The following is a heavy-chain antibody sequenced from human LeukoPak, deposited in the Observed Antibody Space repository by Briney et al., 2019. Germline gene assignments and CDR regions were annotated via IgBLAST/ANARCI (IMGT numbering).Heavy chain of an antibody. D-gene: IGHD2/OR15-2a*01. CDR1: GFTFSSYS. Sequence: GGSLRLSCAASGFTFSSYSMNWVRQAPGKGLEWVSSISSSSSYIYYADSVKGRFTISRDNAKNSLYLQMNSLRAEDTAVYYCARDSTVDEYYYYYYMDVWGKGTTVTVSS. CDR2: ISSSSSYI. CDR3: ARDSTVDEYYYYYYMDV. V-gene: IGHV3-21*01. J-gene: IGHJ6*03.